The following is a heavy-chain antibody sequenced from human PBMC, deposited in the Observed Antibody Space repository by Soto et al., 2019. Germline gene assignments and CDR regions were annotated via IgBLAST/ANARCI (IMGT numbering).Heavy chain of an antibody. CDR3: ARLIAAAAPQYEYYGLDV. CDR1: GYTFTSYG. Sequence: QVQLVQSGAEVKKPGASVKVSCKASGYTFTSYGISWVRQAPGQGLEWMGWISAYNGNTSYAQKLQVRATVPTESSTSTAYMERRSLNADDSAVYYCARLIAAAAPQYEYYGLDVWGQGTTVTVSS. CDR2: ISAYNGNT. V-gene: IGHV1-18*01. J-gene: IGHJ6*02. D-gene: IGHD6-13*01.